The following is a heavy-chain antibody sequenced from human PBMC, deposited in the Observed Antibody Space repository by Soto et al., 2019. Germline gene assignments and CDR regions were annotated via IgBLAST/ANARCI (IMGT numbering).Heavy chain of an antibody. V-gene: IGHV1-69*13. CDR2: IIPIFGTA. J-gene: IGHJ6*02. Sequence: GASVKVSCKASGGTFSSYAISWVRQAPGQGLEWMGGIIPIFGTANYAQKFQGRVTITADESTSTAYMELSSLRSEDTAVYYCARATYPNSNDIVVVPAASSVWGQGTTVTVSS. CDR1: GGTFSSYA. D-gene: IGHD2-2*01. CDR3: ARATYPNSNDIVVVPAASSV.